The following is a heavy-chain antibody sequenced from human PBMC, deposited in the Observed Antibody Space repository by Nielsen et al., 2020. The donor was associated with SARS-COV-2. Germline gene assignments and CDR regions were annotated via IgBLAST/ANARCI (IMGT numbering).Heavy chain of an antibody. CDR2: INPNSGGT. CDR1: GFTFSGST. V-gene: IGHV1-2*04. D-gene: IGHD1-1*01. J-gene: IGHJ4*02. CDR3: AREGTGTGYFDY. Sequence: GESLKISCAASGFTFSGSTMHWVRQAPGQGLEWMGWINPNSGGTNYAQKFQGWVTMTRDTSISTAYMELSRLRSDDTAVYYCAREGTGTGYFDYWGQGTLVTVSS.